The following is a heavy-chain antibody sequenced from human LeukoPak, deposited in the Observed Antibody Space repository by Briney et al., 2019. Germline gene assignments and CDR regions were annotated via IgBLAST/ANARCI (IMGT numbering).Heavy chain of an antibody. CDR1: GYTFTGHY. D-gene: IGHD2-2*01. V-gene: IGHV1-46*01. CDR2: INPSGGST. CDR3: AGGDSREYQLLSGDY. J-gene: IGHJ4*02. Sequence: GASVKVSCKASGYTFTGHYMHWVRQAPGQGLEWMGIINPSGGSTSYAQKFQGRVTMTRDTSTSTVYMELSSLRSEDTAVYYCAGGDSREYQLLSGDYWGQGTLVTVSS.